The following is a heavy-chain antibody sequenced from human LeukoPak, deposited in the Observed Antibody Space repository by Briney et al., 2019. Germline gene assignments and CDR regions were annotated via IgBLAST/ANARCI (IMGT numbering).Heavy chain of an antibody. J-gene: IGHJ4*02. D-gene: IGHD5-24*01. CDR2: VSQSGSTI. CDR3: AREGHTYGSDY. Sequence: GGSLRLSCTGSGFTFSDYYMSWIRQGPGKGLEWISYVSQSGSTIYYADFVKGRFSISRDNGKNSLYLQLYSLRVEDTGIYYCAREGHTYGSDYWGQGTLVTVSS. CDR1: GFTFSDYY. V-gene: IGHV3-11*01.